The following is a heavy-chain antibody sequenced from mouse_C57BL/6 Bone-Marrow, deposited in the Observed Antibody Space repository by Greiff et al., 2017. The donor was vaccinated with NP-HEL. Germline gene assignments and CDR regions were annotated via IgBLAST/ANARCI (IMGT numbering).Heavy chain of an antibody. CDR1: GYTFTSYW. Sequence: VQLQQPGTELVKPGTSVKLSCKSSGYTFTSYWMHWVKQRPGQGLEWIGNINPSNGGTNYNEKFKSKATLTVDKSSSTAYMQLRSLTSDDAAVYYCAGEGRWLRSGYWYFNFWDTGTTVTVSS. J-gene: IGHJ1*03. CDR3: AGEGRWLRSGYWYFNF. V-gene: IGHV1-53*01. D-gene: IGHD2-2*01. CDR2: INPSNGGT.